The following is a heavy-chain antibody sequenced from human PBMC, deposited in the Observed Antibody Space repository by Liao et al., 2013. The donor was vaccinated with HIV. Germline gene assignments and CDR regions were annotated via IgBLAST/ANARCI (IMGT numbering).Heavy chain of an antibody. CDR1: GGSFSGSY. J-gene: IGHJ6*03. CDR3: ARGVRYMDV. V-gene: IGHV4-34*01. D-gene: IGHD3-10*01. CDR2: INHGGST. Sequence: QVQLQQWGAGLLKPSETLSLTCAVYGGSFSGSYWSWIRQPPGKGLEWIGEINHGGSTNYNPSLKSRLTISVDTSKNQFSLKLSSVTAADTAVYYCARGVRYMDVWGKGTTVTVSS.